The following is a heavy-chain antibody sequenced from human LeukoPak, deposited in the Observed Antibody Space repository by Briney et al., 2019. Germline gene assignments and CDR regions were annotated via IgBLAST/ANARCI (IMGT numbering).Heavy chain of an antibody. J-gene: IGHJ5*02. CDR2: IRYDGSNK. CDR1: GFTFSSYG. D-gene: IGHD6-6*01. Sequence: GSLRLSCAASGFTFSSYGMHWVRQAPGKGLEWVAFIRYDGSNKYYADSVKGRFTISRDNSKNTLYLQMNSLRAEDTAVYYCAKDPLEYSSSWWFDPWGQGTLVTVSS. V-gene: IGHV3-30*02. CDR3: AKDPLEYSSSWWFDP.